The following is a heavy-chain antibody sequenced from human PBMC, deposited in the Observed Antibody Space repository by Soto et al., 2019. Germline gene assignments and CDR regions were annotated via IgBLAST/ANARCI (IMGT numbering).Heavy chain of an antibody. V-gene: IGHV3-48*03. CDR3: ASRLHYDFWSGYYPTYYYGMDV. Sequence: GSLRLSCAASGFTFSSYEMNWVRQAPGKGLEWVSYISSSGSTIYYADSVKGRFTISRDNAKNSLYLQMNSLRAEDTAVYYCASRLHYDFWSGYYPTYYYGMDVWGQGTTVTVSS. D-gene: IGHD3-3*01. CDR2: ISSSGSTI. J-gene: IGHJ6*02. CDR1: GFTFSSYE.